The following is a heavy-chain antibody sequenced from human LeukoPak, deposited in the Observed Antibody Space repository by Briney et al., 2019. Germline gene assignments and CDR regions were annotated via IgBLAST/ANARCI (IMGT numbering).Heavy chain of an antibody. CDR2: ISAYNGNT. V-gene: IGHV1-18*01. D-gene: IGHD3-22*01. CDR3: LSSGYTDAFDI. Sequence: GASVKVSCKASGYTFTSYGISWVRQAPGQGLEWMGWISAYNGNTNYAQKLQGRVTMTTDTSTSTAYVELRSLRSDDTAVYYCLSSGYTDAFDIWGQGTMVTVSS. CDR1: GYTFTSYG. J-gene: IGHJ3*02.